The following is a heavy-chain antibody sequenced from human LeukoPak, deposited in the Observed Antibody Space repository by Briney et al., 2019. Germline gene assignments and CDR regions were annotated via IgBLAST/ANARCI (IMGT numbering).Heavy chain of an antibody. Sequence: GGSLRLSCAASGFTFSSYAMNWVRQAPGKGLEWVSGMSGSGVSPYYADSVKGRFTMTRDNSKNTLYLQMNSLRAEDTAVYYCAKANSPYYYDSSGYSTFDYWGQGTLVTVSS. V-gene: IGHV3-23*01. J-gene: IGHJ4*02. CDR2: MSGSGVSP. CDR3: AKANSPYYYDSSGYSTFDY. D-gene: IGHD3-22*01. CDR1: GFTFSSYA.